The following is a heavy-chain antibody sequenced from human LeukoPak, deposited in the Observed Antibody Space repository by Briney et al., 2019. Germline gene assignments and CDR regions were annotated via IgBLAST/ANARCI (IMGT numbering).Heavy chain of an antibody. CDR2: ISGGGGST. CDR3: AKISAVGAKDFDY. V-gene: IGHV3-23*01. J-gene: IGHJ4*02. Sequence: GSLRLSCAASGFTFSSYAMTWVRQAPGKGLEWVSAISGGGGSTYYAGSVKGRFTISRDNSKNTLYLQMNSLRAEDTAVYYCAKISAVGAKDFDYWGQGTLVTVSS. D-gene: IGHD1-26*01. CDR1: GFTFSSYA.